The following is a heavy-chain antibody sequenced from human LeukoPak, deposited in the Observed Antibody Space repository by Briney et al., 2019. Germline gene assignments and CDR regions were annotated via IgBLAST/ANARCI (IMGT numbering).Heavy chain of an antibody. CDR2: IWYDGSNK. V-gene: IGHV3-33*01. CDR1: GFTFSSYG. J-gene: IGHJ4*02. Sequence: PGGSLRLSCAASGFTFSSYGMHWVRQAPGKGLEWVAVIWYDGSNKYYADSVKGRFTISRDNSKNTLYLQMNSLRAEDTAVYYCARNYVTFGTGSDYWGQGTLVTVSS. CDR3: ARNYVTFGTGSDY. D-gene: IGHD3/OR15-3a*01.